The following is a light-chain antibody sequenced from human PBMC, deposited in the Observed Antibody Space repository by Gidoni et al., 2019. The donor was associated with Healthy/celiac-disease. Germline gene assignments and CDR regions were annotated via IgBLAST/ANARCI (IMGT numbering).Light chain of an antibody. Sequence: DIVVTQSPDSLTVSLGERATIYCKSSQSVFYASNNKNFLAWYQHKPRHPPRLLLYWASTRASGVPDRFIGSGSGTNFTLTISSLQAEDVALYYCQQYYRTPTFGGGTRVEI. CDR2: WAS. V-gene: IGKV4-1*01. CDR3: QQYYRTPT. J-gene: IGKJ4*01. CDR1: QSVFYASNNKNF.